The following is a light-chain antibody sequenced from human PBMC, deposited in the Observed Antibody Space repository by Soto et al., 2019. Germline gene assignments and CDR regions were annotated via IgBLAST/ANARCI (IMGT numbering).Light chain of an antibody. CDR3: QQYVSSPLT. J-gene: IGKJ1*01. V-gene: IGKV3-20*01. CDR1: QTVTSNY. Sequence: EIVLTQSPATLSLSPGERATLSCGASQTVTSNYVAWYQQKSGQAPRLLISGASTRATGIPDRFSSSRSGKDFTLIISRLAPEDVAVYYCQQYVSSPLTFGEGTKVEI. CDR2: GAS.